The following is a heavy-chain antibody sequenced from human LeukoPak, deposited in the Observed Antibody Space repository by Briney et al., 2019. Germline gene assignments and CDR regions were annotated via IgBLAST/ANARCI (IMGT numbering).Heavy chain of an antibody. J-gene: IGHJ3*02. V-gene: IGHV1-2*02. CDR2: INPNSGGT. CDR3: ARDPLYSSGWHKVGAFDI. Sequence: ASVKVSCKASGYTLTGYYMHWVRQAPGQGLEWMGWINPNSGGTNYAQKFQGRVTMTRDTSISTAYMELSRLRSDDTAVYYCARDPLYSSGWHKVGAFDIWDQGTMVTVSS. D-gene: IGHD6-19*01. CDR1: GYTLTGYY.